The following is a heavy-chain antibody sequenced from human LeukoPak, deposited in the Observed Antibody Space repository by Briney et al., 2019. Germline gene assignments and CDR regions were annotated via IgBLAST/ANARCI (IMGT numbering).Heavy chain of an antibody. J-gene: IGHJ3*02. CDR2: IGASGENT. Sequence: GGSLRLSCEASGFTFSNYAMSWVRQAPGQGLEWVSAIGASGENTYYADSVKGRFTISRDNSRNTLYLQMNSLRAEDTAVYYCARGGSYLSAFDIWGQGTMVTVSS. CDR1: GFTFSNYA. CDR3: ARGGSYLSAFDI. V-gene: IGHV3-23*01. D-gene: IGHD1-26*01.